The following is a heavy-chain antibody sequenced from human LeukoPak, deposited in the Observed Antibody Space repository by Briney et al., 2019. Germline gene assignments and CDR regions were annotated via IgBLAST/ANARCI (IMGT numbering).Heavy chain of an antibody. CDR3: ARGPTTVTRAFDY. CDR2: IFTSGNT. J-gene: IGHJ4*02. V-gene: IGHV4-4*07. Sequence: SETLSLTYTVSGASFSIYYWTWIRQPAGKGLEWIGHIFTSGNTNYNPSLKSRVTMSVDTSKNQFSLKLSSVTAADTAVYYCARGPTTVTRAFDYWGQGTLVTVSS. D-gene: IGHD4-17*01. CDR1: GASFSIYY.